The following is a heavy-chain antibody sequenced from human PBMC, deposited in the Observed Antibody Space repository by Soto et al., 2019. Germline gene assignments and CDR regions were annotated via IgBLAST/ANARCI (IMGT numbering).Heavy chain of an antibody. D-gene: IGHD3-16*01. CDR3: ARDVRLEVPEGGHYYYGMDV. CDR1: GGSGSSHY. CDR2: IYYTGTT. J-gene: IGHJ6*02. V-gene: IGHV4-59*02. Sequence: PSETLSLTCTVSGGSGSSHYWSWIRQPPGKGLEWIGYIYYTGTTYYSPSLKSRVTMSVDTSKNQFSLELTSVTAADTAVYYCARDVRLEVPEGGHYYYGMDVWGQGTTVTVSS.